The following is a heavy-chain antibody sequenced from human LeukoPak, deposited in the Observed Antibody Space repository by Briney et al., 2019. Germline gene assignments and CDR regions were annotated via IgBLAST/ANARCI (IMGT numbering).Heavy chain of an antibody. D-gene: IGHD3-10*01. CDR3: ARDRGYIWFGERNYFDY. Sequence: GRSLRLSCAASGFTFSSHGMLWVSQAPGKGLEWVAVISYDGSNKFYADSVKGRFNISRDNSKNSLYLQMHRLRAENTAVYYCARDRGYIWFGERNYFDYWGQGTLVTVSS. V-gene: IGHV3-30*03. CDR1: GFTFSSHG. J-gene: IGHJ4*02. CDR2: ISYDGSNK.